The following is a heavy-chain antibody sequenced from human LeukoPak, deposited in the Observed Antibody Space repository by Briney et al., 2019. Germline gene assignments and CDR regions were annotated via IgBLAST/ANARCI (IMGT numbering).Heavy chain of an antibody. Sequence: PGGSLRLSCAASGFAFSRPAMHWLRQAPGKGLERVGRIRSKPNNYATTYSASVEGRFTISRDNSKNTLYLQMNSLRAEDTAVYYCARGGPAAGRFDYWGQGTLVTVSS. J-gene: IGHJ4*02. CDR3: ARGGPAAGRFDY. CDR2: IRSKPNNYAT. D-gene: IGHD6-13*01. CDR1: GFAFSRPA. V-gene: IGHV3-73*01.